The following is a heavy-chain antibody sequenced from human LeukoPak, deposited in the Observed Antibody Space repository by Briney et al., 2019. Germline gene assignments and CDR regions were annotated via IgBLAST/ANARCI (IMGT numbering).Heavy chain of an antibody. J-gene: IGHJ6*02. CDR3: ARDGASIDDQYYGLDV. Sequence: GGSLRLSCAASGFTFSSYGMHWVPQAPGKGLEWVAFIRYDGSNKYYADSVKGRFTISRDNDKNTVFLEMNSLRAEDTAVYYCARDGASIDDQYYGLDVWGQGTTVTVSS. CDR2: IRYDGSNK. CDR1: GFTFSSYG. D-gene: IGHD1-1*01. V-gene: IGHV3-30*02.